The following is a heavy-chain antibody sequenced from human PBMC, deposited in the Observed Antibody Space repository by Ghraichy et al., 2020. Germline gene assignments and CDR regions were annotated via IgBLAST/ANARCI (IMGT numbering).Heavy chain of an antibody. CDR2: INPNSGGT. J-gene: IGHJ6*02. CDR3: ATEAGDTAMVRKKYYYYGMDV. CDR1: GYTFTGYY. V-gene: IGHV1-2*02. D-gene: IGHD5-18*01. Sequence: ASVKVSCKASGYTFTGYYMHWVRQAPGQGLEWMGWINPNSGGTNYAQKFQGRVTMTRDTSISTAYMELSRLRSDDTAVYYCATEAGDTAMVRKKYYYYGMDVWGQGTTVTVSS.